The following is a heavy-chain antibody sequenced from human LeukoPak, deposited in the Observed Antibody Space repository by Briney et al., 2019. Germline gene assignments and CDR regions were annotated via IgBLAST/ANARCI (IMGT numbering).Heavy chain of an antibody. CDR1: GGSISSYY. J-gene: IGHJ5*02. V-gene: IGHV4-4*07. D-gene: IGHD6-19*01. Sequence: SETLSLTCTVSGGSISSYYWSWIRQPAGKGLEWIGRIYTSGSTNYNPSLKSRVTMSVDTSKNQFSLKLSSVTAADTAVYYCARDKLAVADNWFDPWGQGTLVTVSS. CDR2: IYTSGST. CDR3: ARDKLAVADNWFDP.